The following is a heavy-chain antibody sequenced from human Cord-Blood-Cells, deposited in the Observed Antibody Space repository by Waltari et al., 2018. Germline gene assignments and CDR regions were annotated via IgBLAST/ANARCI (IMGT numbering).Heavy chain of an antibody. Sequence: QVQLVQSGAGVKKPGSSVTVSCKASGGTFSSYAISWVRQAPGQGLEWMGGIIPIFGTANYAQKFQGRVTITADESTSTAYMELSSLRSEDTAVYYCARGGYCSSTSCYDAFDIWGQGTMVTVSS. CDR1: GGTFSSYA. V-gene: IGHV1-69*12. CDR3: ARGGYCSSTSCYDAFDI. J-gene: IGHJ3*02. CDR2: IIPIFGTA. D-gene: IGHD2-2*01.